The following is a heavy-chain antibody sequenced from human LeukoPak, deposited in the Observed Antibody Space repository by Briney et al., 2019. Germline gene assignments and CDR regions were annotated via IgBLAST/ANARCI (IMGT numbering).Heavy chain of an antibody. Sequence: QPGGSLRLSCTASGFTFGDYAMTWVRQAPGKGLEWVGFIGSKVYGGTPKYAASVKGRFTISRDDSKGIAYLQMNSLKTEDTAVYYCTRDQTPYYWGQGTLVTVSS. CDR1: GFTFGDYA. V-gene: IGHV3-49*04. CDR2: IGSKVYGGTP. J-gene: IGHJ4*02. CDR3: TRDQTPYY.